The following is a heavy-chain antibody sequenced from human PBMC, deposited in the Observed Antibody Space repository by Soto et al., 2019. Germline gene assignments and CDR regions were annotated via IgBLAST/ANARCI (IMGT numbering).Heavy chain of an antibody. J-gene: IGHJ6*02. Sequence: QVQLVESGGGVVQPGRSLRLSCAASGFTFSSYGMHWVRQAPGKGLEWVAVIWYDGSNKYYADSVKGRFTISRDNSKNTLYLQMNSLRAEDTAVYYCARTLPVTGRAGMDVWGQGTTVTVSS. D-gene: IGHD2-21*02. CDR2: IWYDGSNK. CDR1: GFTFSSYG. V-gene: IGHV3-33*01. CDR3: ARTLPVTGRAGMDV.